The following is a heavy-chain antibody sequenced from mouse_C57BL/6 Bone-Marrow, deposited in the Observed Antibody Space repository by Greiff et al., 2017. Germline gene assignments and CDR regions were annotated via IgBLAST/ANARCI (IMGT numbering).Heavy chain of an antibody. J-gene: IGHJ2*01. D-gene: IGHD2-10*01. CDR2: IHPNSGST. Sequence: VKLQQPGAELVKPGASVKLSCTASGYTFNSYWMHWVKQRPGQGLEWIGLIHPNSGSTNYNEKFKSKATLTVDKSSSTAYMQLSSLTSEDSAVYSCARPSYSGWGQGTTLTVSS. CDR3: ARPSYSG. V-gene: IGHV1-64*01. CDR1: GYTFNSYW.